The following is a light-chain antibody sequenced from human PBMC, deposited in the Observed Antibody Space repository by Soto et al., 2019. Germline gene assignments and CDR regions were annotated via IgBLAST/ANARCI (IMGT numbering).Light chain of an antibody. J-gene: IGKJ4*01. CDR2: GAS. V-gene: IGKV3-15*01. Sequence: VMTQSPATLSVSPGERVTLSCRASQSVATNLAWYQQRPGQAPRLLIYGASTRATGVPGRFSGGGSGTEFTLTISSLQSEDFAIYYCQQYNNWPLTFGGGTKVDI. CDR3: QQYNNWPLT. CDR1: QSVATN.